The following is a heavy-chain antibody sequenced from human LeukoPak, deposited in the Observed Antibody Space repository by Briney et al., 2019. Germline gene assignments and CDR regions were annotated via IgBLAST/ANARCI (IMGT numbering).Heavy chain of an antibody. V-gene: IGHV1-46*01. CDR2: INPSGGST. CDR1: GYTFTSYY. J-gene: IGHJ4*02. D-gene: IGHD6-13*01. Sequence: ASVKVSCKASGYTFTSYYMHWVRQAPGQGLEWMGIINPSGGSTSYAQKFQGRVTITADKSTSTAYMELSSLRSEDTAVYYCARETAAAGQTPFGYWGQGTLVTVSS. CDR3: ARETAAAGQTPFGY.